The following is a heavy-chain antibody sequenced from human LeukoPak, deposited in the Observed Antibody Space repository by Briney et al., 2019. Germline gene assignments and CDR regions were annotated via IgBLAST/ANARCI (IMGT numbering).Heavy chain of an antibody. CDR2: IHSGGTT. D-gene: IGHD5-12*01. CDR1: GFTVSNNY. Sequence: GGSLRLSRAASGFTVSNNYMSWVRRAPGKGLEWVSVIHSGGTTNYADSVQGRFTIFRDNSKTTVYLHMNSLRAEDTAVYYCARDSDSGYGPFASWGQGTLVTVSS. CDR3: ARDSDSGYGPFAS. J-gene: IGHJ4*02. V-gene: IGHV3-53*01.